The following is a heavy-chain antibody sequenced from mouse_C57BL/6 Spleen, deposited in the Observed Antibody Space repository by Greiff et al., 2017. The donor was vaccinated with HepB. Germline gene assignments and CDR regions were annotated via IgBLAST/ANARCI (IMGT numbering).Heavy chain of an antibody. J-gene: IGHJ3*01. CDR3: ARAYYSNFPPFAY. D-gene: IGHD2-5*01. CDR1: GFNIKDYY. V-gene: IGHV14-2*01. CDR2: IDPEDGET. Sequence: EAKLMESGAELVKPGASVKLSCTASGFNIKDYYMHWVKQRTEQGLEWIGRIDPEDGETKYAPKFQGKATITADTSSNTAYLQLSSLTSEDTAVYYCARAYYSNFPPFAYWGQGTLVTVSA.